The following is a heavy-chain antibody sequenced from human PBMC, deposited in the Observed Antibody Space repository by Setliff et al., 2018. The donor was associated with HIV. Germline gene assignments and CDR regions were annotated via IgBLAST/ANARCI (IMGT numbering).Heavy chain of an antibody. V-gene: IGHV4-4*07. CDR1: GGSLSTYY. CDR3: ARFQAWQLGRRGGYYYYMDV. D-gene: IGHD1-1*01. CDR2: VHSTGTT. J-gene: IGHJ6*03. Sequence: PSETLSLTCTVSGGSLSTYYWSWIRQPAGEGLEYIGRVHSTGTTIYNPSLKSRVTMSVDTSKNQFSLVLSSVTAADTAVYYCARFQAWQLGRRGGYYYYMDVWGKGTTVTVSS.